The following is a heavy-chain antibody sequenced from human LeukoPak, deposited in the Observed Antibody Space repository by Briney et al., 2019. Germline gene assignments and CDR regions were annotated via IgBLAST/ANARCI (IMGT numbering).Heavy chain of an antibody. V-gene: IGHV4-39*01. CDR3: ARQRYLDPYSSSWYGTGFPHYYYYMDV. Sequence: SETLSLTCTVSGGSISSSSYYWGWIRQPPGKGLEWIGSIYYSGSTYYNPSLKSRVTISVDTSKNQFSLKLSSVTAADTAVYYCARQRYLDPYSSSWYGTGFPHYYYYMDVWGKGTTVTVSS. D-gene: IGHD6-13*01. CDR1: GGSISSSSYY. J-gene: IGHJ6*03. CDR2: IYYSGST.